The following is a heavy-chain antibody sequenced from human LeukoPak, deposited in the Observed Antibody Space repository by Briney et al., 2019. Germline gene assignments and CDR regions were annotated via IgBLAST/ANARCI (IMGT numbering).Heavy chain of an antibody. CDR3: ARDLNPQSIGMRAFDI. D-gene: IGHD1-14*01. J-gene: IGHJ3*02. CDR2: INPTTGST. Sequence: ASVKVSCKASGYTFTNLYLHWVRQAPGQGLEWMGIINPTTGSTTYAQKFQGRVTMTRDMSTSTVYMELSSLRSEDTAVYFCARDLNPQSIGMRAFDIWGQGTMVTASS. CDR1: GYTFTNLY. V-gene: IGHV1-46*01.